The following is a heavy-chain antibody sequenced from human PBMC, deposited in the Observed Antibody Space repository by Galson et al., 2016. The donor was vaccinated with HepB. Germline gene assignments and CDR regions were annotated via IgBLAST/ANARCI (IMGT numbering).Heavy chain of an antibody. CDR1: GFTLSSYA. Sequence: SLRLSCAASGFTLSSYAFHWVRQAPCKGLEWLAVISYDGSNHYYADSVKGRFTISRENSKNTLYLQMNSLRSDDTAVYFCARDRLWFGAFDFWGQGTMVTVSS. CDR3: ARDRLWFGAFDF. D-gene: IGHD3-10*01. CDR2: ISYDGSNH. J-gene: IGHJ3*01. V-gene: IGHV3-30-3*01.